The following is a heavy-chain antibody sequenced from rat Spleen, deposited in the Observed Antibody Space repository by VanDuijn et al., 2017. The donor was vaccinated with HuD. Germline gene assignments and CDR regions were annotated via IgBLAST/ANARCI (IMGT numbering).Heavy chain of an antibody. J-gene: IGHJ3*01. CDR2: ISYDGSST. CDR3: AKGYNTRRGWFAY. Sequence: EVQLVESGGDLVQPGRSLKLTCAASGFTFSHYGMAWVRQAPTKGLEWVATISYDGSSTYYRDSVKGRFTISRDNAKSTLYLQMDSLRSEDTATYYCAKGYNTRRGWFAYWGQGTLVTVSS. D-gene: IGHD1-11*01. V-gene: IGHV5-29*01. CDR1: GFTFSHYG.